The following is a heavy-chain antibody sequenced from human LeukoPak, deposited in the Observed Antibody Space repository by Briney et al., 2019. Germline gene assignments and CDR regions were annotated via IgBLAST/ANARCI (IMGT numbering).Heavy chain of an antibody. J-gene: IGHJ2*01. CDR3: ARDQWYFDL. CDR1: GFTFSSYS. V-gene: IGHV3-74*01. CDR2: IDNGGSST. Sequence: GGSLRLSCAASGFTFSSYSMNWVRQTPGKGLIWVSRIDNGGSSTDYADSVKGRFTISRDNAKNTVYLHMNRLRTDDTAIYYCARDQWYFDLWGRGSLVTVSS.